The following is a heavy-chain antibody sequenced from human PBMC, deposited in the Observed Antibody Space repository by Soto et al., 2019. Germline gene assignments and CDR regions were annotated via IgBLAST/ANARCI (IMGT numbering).Heavy chain of an antibody. V-gene: IGHV3-33*01. D-gene: IGHD2-15*01. Sequence: GGSLRLSCAASGFTFSSYSMHWVRQAPGKGLEWVAVIWYDGSNKDYADSVKGRFTISRDNYNNTLYLKMNSLRAEDTAVYYCAREQDSTTAQSFDYWGQGALVTVSS. CDR2: IWYDGSNK. CDR1: GFTFSSYS. CDR3: AREQDSTTAQSFDY. J-gene: IGHJ4*02.